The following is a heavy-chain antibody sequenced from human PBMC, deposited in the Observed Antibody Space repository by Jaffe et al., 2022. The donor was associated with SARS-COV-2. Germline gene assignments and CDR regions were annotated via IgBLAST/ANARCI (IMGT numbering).Heavy chain of an antibody. J-gene: IGHJ5*02. CDR3: AGYMITFGGFIVHNYFDP. D-gene: IGHD3-16*02. V-gene: IGHV4-30-4*01. CDR2: IYYTGTT. Sequence: QVQLQESGPGLVKPSQTLSLTCTVSGGSISSGDSYWSWVRQPPGRGLEWIGYIYYTGTTSYNPSLKSRVSISVDTSKDQFSLKLTSVTAADTAVYYCAGYMITFGGFIVHNYFDPWGQGTLVTVSS. CDR1: GGSISSGDSY.